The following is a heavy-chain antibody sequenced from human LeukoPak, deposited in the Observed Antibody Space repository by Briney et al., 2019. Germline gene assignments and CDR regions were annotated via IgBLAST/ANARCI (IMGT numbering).Heavy chain of an antibody. Sequence: GGSLRLSCAASGFTFSSYSMNWVRQAPGKGLEWVAVISYDGSNKYYADSVKGRFTISRDNSKNTLYLQMNSLRAEDTAVYYCAKDEDLGYWGQGTLVTVSS. CDR1: GFTFSSYS. J-gene: IGHJ4*02. CDR3: AKDEDLGY. V-gene: IGHV3-30*18. CDR2: ISYDGSNK.